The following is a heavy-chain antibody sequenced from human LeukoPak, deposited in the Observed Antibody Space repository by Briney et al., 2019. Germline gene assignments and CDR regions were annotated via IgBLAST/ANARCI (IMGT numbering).Heavy chain of an antibody. CDR1: GGSIGSSH. CDR2: IYTRGTT. D-gene: IGHD3-10*01. J-gene: IGHJ6*03. CDR3: ARGRGYYGSGNYRNYFYYYLDV. Sequence: SETLSLTCTVSGGSIGSSHWSWIRQPAGKALEWIGRIYTRGTTKYNPSLKSRVTMSVDTSKNQFSLKLKSVTAADTAVYYCARGRGYYGSGNYRNYFYYYLDVWGKGTTVTISS. V-gene: IGHV4-4*07.